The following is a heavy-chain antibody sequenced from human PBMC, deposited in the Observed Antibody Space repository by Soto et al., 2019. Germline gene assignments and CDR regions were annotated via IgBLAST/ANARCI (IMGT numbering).Heavy chain of an antibody. CDR2: IYYGGST. J-gene: IGHJ4*02. D-gene: IGHD4-17*01. V-gene: IGHV4-59*01. CDR3: ARESYGDYVY. CDR1: GGSISSYY. Sequence: SETLSLTCTVSGGSISSYYWSWIRQSPGKGLEWMGYIYYGGSTDYNPSLKSRVTISVDTSKTQFFLTLKSVTAADTAVYYCARESYGDYVYWGQGSLVTVSS.